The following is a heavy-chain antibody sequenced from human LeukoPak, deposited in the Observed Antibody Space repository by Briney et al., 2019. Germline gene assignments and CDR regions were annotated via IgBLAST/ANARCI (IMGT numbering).Heavy chain of an antibody. J-gene: IGHJ4*02. CDR3: ARTTTYSSGWYGAY. D-gene: IGHD6-19*01. CDR2: IYPGDSET. Sequence: GESLKISCKGSGYSSTTYWIGWVRQMPGKGLEWMGIIYPGDSETRYSPSFQGQVTISADKSISTAYLQWSSLKASDTAMYYCARTTTYSSGWYGAYWGQGTLVTVSS. CDR1: GYSSTTYW. V-gene: IGHV5-51*01.